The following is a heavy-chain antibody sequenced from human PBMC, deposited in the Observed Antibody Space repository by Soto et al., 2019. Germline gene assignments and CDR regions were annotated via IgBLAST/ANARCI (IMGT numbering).Heavy chain of an antibody. CDR2: VYTGGIT. CDR3: ARVSCSSTSCYGFDY. J-gene: IGHJ4*02. V-gene: IGHV3-66*01. D-gene: IGHD2-2*01. CDR1: GLTVSTNF. Sequence: EVQLVESGGGLVQPGGSLRLSCAVSGLTVSTNFMSWVRQAPGKGLEWVSVVYTGGITNYADSVKGRFTISRDNSKNTLYLQLNSRRAEDTAVYYYARVSCSSTSCYGFDYWGQGTLVTVSS.